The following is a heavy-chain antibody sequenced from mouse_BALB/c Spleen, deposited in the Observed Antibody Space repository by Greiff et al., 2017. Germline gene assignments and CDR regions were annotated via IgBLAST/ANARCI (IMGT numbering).Heavy chain of an antibody. V-gene: IGHV5-4*02. CDR1: GFTFSDYY. J-gene: IGHJ2*01. CDR3: ARGGGLSYSFFDY. Sequence: EVMLVESGGGLVKPGGSLKLSCAASGFTFSDYYMYWVRQTPEKRLEWVATISDGGSYTYYPDSVKGRFTISRDNAKNNLYLQMSSLKSEDTAMYYCARGGGLSYSFFDYWGQGTTLTVSS. D-gene: IGHD3-1*01. CDR2: ISDGGSYT.